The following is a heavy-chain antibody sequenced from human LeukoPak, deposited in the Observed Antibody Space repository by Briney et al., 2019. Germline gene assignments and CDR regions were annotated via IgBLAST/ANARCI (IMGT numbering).Heavy chain of an antibody. Sequence: PSETLSLTCAVYGVSFSGYYWSWIRQPPGKGLEWIGEINHSGSTNYNPSLKSRVTISVDTPKNQFSLKLSSVTAADTAVYYCARHVSRMVRGVMVYWGQGTLVTVSS. CDR2: INHSGST. D-gene: IGHD3-10*01. CDR3: ARHVSRMVRGVMVY. V-gene: IGHV4-34*01. CDR1: GVSFSGYY. J-gene: IGHJ4*02.